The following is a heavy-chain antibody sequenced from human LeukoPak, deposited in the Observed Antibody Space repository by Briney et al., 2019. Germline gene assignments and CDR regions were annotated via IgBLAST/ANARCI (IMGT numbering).Heavy chain of an antibody. CDR1: GYSIGTDYY. CDR2: IYNSGST. Sequence: SETLSLTCAVSGYSIGTDYYWGWIRQPPVKGLEWIGSIYNSGSTYYNPSLKSRTTISVDTSKNQFSLKLSSVTAADTAVYYCARNSSSSSPPERYNWFDPWGQGTLVTVSS. V-gene: IGHV4-38-2*01. J-gene: IGHJ5*02. CDR3: ARNSSSSSPPERYNWFDP. D-gene: IGHD6-6*01.